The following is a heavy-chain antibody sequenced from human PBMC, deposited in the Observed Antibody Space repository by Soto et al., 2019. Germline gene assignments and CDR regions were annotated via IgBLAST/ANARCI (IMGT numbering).Heavy chain of an antibody. V-gene: IGHV4-4*02. Sequence: QVQLQESGPGLVKPSETLSLTCAVSGGSISSTNWWSWVRQPPGKGLEWIGEIHHSGSTNSNPSLKSRVTISADKSKNPFSIKLSSVTAADTAVYYRARGGNWRTFDYWGQGTLVTVSS. CDR3: ARGGNWRTFDY. D-gene: IGHD1-1*01. CDR1: GGSISSTNW. CDR2: IHHSGST. J-gene: IGHJ4*02.